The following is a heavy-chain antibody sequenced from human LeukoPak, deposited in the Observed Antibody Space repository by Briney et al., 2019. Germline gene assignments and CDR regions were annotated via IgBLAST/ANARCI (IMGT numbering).Heavy chain of an antibody. D-gene: IGHD3-16*01. J-gene: IGHJ4*02. Sequence: PGGSLRLSCAASGFTFSSYGIHWVRQAPGKGLEWVAFIRYDGSNKYYADSVKGRFTISRDNSKNTLYLQMNSLRAEDTAVYYCAKDMGEYTIFDYWGQGTLVTVSS. V-gene: IGHV3-30*02. CDR2: IRYDGSNK. CDR1: GFTFSSYG. CDR3: AKDMGEYTIFDY.